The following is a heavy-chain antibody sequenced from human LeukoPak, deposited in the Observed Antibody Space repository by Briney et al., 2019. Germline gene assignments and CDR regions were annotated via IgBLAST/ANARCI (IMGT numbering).Heavy chain of an antibody. V-gene: IGHV4-59*01. CDR2: IYDTGST. Sequence: SETLSLTCTVYGGSISSYYWSWIRQPPGKGLEWIGYIYDTGSTNYNPSLKSRVTISIDTSKNQLSLNLRSVTAADTAVYYCARITYGPPDYWGQGTLVTVFS. CDR3: ARITYGPPDY. J-gene: IGHJ4*02. CDR1: GGSISSYY. D-gene: IGHD4-17*01.